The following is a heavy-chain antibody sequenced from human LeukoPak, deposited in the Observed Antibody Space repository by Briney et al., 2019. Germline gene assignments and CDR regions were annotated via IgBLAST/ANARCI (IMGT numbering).Heavy chain of an antibody. D-gene: IGHD4-23*01. CDR3: ARPGGRDHGGNSVAFDI. V-gene: IGHV4-59*08. CDR1: GGSISGYY. Sequence: SETLSLMCTVSGGSISGYYWNWIRQPPGKGLEWIGFIYNAGNTNYNPSLKSRVPISADPTKNQVSLNLSSVNAADTAVYYCARPGGRDHGGNSVAFDIWGQGTMVTVSS. J-gene: IGHJ3*02. CDR2: IYNAGNT.